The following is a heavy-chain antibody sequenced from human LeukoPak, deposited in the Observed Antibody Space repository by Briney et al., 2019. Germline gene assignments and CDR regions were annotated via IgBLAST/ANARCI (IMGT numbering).Heavy chain of an antibody. Sequence: SETLSLTCTVSGGSISSNTYYWGWIRRPPGKGLEWIGNIHCSGSTYYNPSLKSRVTISVDTSKNQFSLKLSSVTAADTAVYYCARDGGIAAAGYNWFDPWGQGTLVTVSS. V-gene: IGHV4-39*07. CDR2: IHCSGST. CDR3: ARDGGIAAAGYNWFDP. D-gene: IGHD6-13*01. CDR1: GGSISSNTYY. J-gene: IGHJ5*02.